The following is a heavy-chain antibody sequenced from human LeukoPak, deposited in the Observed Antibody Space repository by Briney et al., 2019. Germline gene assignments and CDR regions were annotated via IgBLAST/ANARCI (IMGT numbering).Heavy chain of an antibody. V-gene: IGHV3-66*01. Sequence: GGSLRLSCAASGFSVSINYMSWVRQAPGTGLEWVSVIYSGGSTYYADSVKGRFTISRDNSMNTLYLQMNSLRAEDTAVYYCARDVSGGVSDYWGQGTLVTVSS. CDR3: ARDVSGGVSDY. CDR2: IYSGGST. J-gene: IGHJ4*02. CDR1: GFSVSINY. D-gene: IGHD2-8*01.